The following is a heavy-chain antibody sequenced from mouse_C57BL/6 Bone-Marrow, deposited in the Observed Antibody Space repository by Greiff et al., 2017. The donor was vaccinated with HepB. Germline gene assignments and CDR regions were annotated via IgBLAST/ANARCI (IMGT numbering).Heavy chain of an antibody. Sequence: EVKLVESEGGLVQPGSSMKLSCTASGFTFSDYYMAWVRQVPEKGLEWVANINYDGSSTYYLDSLKSRFIISRDNAKNILYLQMSSLKSEDTATYYCARGPGYYGSSIDDWGQGTTLTVSS. CDR1: GFTFSDYY. J-gene: IGHJ2*01. CDR2: INYDGSST. D-gene: IGHD1-1*01. CDR3: ARGPGYYGSSIDD. V-gene: IGHV5-16*01.